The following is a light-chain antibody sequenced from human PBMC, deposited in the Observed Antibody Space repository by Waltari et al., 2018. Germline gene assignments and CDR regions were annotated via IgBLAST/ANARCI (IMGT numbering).Light chain of an antibody. CDR1: SSNIGINS. Sequence: QSVLTQPPSVSAAPGQKVTISCSGSSSNIGINSVSWYQHLPGTAPKLLIYDNNKRSSGMPDRFSGSKSGTSATLGITGLQTGDEADYYCGTWDSSLTAWVFGGGTKLTVL. J-gene: IGLJ3*02. CDR2: DNN. CDR3: GTWDSSLTAWV. V-gene: IGLV1-51*01.